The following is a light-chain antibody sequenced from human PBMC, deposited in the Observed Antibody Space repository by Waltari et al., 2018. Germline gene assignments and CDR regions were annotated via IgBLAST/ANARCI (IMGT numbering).Light chain of an antibody. Sequence: SSELTQDPAVSVAMGQKVRITGQGDSLRSYYASWYQQRPGQAPILGIYDKNNRPPWVPDRFSGSSSHNTGSLTITGAQAEDEASYYCHSRDASGVAGSFGGGTKLTVL. CDR1: SLRSYY. J-gene: IGLJ2*01. V-gene: IGLV3-19*01. CDR3: HSRDASGVAGS. CDR2: DKN.